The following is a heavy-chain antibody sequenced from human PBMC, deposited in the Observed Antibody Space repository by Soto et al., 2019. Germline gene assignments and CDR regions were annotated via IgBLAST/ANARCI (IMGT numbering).Heavy chain of an antibody. D-gene: IGHD1-20*01. V-gene: IGHV4-59*01. CDR3: ASLYNSLDY. Sequence: SETLSLTCTVSGGSISSYYWSWIRQPPGKGLEWIGYIYYSGSTNYNPSLKSRVTISVDTSKNQFSLKLSSVTAADTAVYYCASLYNSLDYWGQGTLVTVS. J-gene: IGHJ4*02. CDR1: GGSISSYY. CDR2: IYYSGST.